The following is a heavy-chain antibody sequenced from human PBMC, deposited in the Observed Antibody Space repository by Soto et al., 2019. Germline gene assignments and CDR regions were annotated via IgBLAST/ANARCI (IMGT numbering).Heavy chain of an antibody. CDR1: GGSFNTFS. CDR3: AREPEYSSAWYGIDV. CDR2: IIPILGMP. V-gene: IGHV1-69*08. D-gene: IGHD3-22*01. Sequence: QVQLVQSGAEVKKPGSSVKVSCKASGGSFNTFSVTWVRQAPGQGLEWMGRIIPILGMPNYSHKFQGRVTMTADKSTNIAYMELSGLTSDDTAVYYCAREPEYSSAWYGIDVWGQGTTVIVS. J-gene: IGHJ6*02.